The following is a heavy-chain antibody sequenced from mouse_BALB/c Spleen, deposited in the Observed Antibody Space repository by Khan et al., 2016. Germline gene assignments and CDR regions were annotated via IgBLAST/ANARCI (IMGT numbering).Heavy chain of an antibody. Sequence: QVQLKESGAELMKPGASVKISCKATGYTFSNYWIEWVKQRPGHGLEWIGDILPGSGYSNSNENFKGKATFTADASSNTAYMQLISLTSEDSAVYCFARAWYSMDYWGQGTSVTVSS. CDR3: ARAWYSMDY. CDR2: ILPGSGYS. J-gene: IGHJ4*01. CDR1: GYTFSNYW. V-gene: IGHV1-9*01.